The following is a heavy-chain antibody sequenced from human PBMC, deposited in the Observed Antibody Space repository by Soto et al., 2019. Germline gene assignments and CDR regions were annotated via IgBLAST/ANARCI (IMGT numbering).Heavy chain of an antibody. V-gene: IGHV5-51*01. D-gene: IGHD2-2*01. CDR3: ARDLAGDGDQLLWDYYYYGMDV. CDR2: IYPGDSDT. J-gene: IGHJ6*02. Sequence: PGESLKISCKGSGYSFTSYWIGWVRQMPGKGLEWMGIIYPGDSDTRYSPSFQGQVTISADKSISTAYLQMNSLRAEDTAVYYCARDLAGDGDQLLWDYYYYGMDVWGQGTTVTVSS. CDR1: GYSFTSYW.